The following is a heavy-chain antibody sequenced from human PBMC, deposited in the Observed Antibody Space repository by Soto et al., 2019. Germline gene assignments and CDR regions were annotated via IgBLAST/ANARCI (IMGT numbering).Heavy chain of an antibody. CDR3: ARAVGYYGSGSYYNGGYYYYYGMDV. J-gene: IGHJ6*02. D-gene: IGHD3-10*01. CDR2: ISAYNGNT. Sequence: ASVKVSCKASGYTFTSYGISWVRQAPGQGLEWMGWISAYNGNTNYAQKLQGRVTMTTDTSTSTAYMELRSLRSDDTAVYYCARAVGYYGSGSYYNGGYYYYYGMDVWGQGTTVTVSS. V-gene: IGHV1-18*01. CDR1: GYTFTSYG.